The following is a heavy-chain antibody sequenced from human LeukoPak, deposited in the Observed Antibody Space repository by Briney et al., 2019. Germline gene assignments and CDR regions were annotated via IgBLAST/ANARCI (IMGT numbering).Heavy chain of an antibody. J-gene: IGHJ6*02. CDR1: GGTFSSYA. V-gene: IGHV1-69*04. CDR2: IIPILGIA. D-gene: IGHD3-3*01. Sequence: GSSVKVSCQASGGTFSSYAISWVRPAPGQGLAWMGRIIPILGIANYAQKLQGRVTITADKSASTAYMELSSLRSEDTAVYYCARIHYDFWSGSFFYGMDVWGQGTTVTVSS. CDR3: ARIHYDFWSGSFFYGMDV.